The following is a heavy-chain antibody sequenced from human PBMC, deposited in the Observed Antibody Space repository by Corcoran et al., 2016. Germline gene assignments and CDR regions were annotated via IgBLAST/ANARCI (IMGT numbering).Heavy chain of an antibody. CDR3: TRVIVGTTGKFDY. J-gene: IGHJ4*02. Sequence: EVQLVESGGGLVQPGGSLRLSCSASGFTISNYWMPWVRQAPGKGLVWVSRSSSDGSDTRYADSVEGRFTVSRDNAKNTVYLQLNSLRDEDTAVYFCTRVIVGTTGKFDYWGQGTLVTVSS. D-gene: IGHD1-26*01. V-gene: IGHV3-74*01. CDR2: SSSDGSDT. CDR1: GFTISNYW.